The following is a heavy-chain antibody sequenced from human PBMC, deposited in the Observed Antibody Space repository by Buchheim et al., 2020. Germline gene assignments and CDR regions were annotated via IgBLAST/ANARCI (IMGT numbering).Heavy chain of an antibody. CDR1: GFTFSNYW. CDR3: TNDPPYSGFAFAM. V-gene: IGHV3-74*01. CDR2: IRSDGTYT. D-gene: IGHD1-26*01. Sequence: EVQLVESGGGLVQPGGSLRLSCVASGFTFSNYWMHWVRQAPGKGLVWVSRIRSDGTYTSYADSVKGRFIISRDNAKNTLYLQMNSLRAEDTAVYYCTNDPPYSGFAFAMWGQGT. J-gene: IGHJ3*02.